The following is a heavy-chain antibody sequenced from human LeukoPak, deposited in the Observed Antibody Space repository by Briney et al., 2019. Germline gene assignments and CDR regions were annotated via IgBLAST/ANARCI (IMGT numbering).Heavy chain of an antibody. J-gene: IGHJ4*02. D-gene: IGHD3-22*01. V-gene: IGHV5-10-1*01. CDR2: IDPSDSYS. Sequence: GESLKISCKGSGYXFTNYGXSXXXQMPXXXLXWMXRIDPSDSYSNYGPSFQGHVTISADRSISTAYLQWRSLKASDTAMYYCARQLDYYDKRDYWGQGTLVTVAS. CDR1: GYXFTNYG. CDR3: ARQLDYYDKRDY.